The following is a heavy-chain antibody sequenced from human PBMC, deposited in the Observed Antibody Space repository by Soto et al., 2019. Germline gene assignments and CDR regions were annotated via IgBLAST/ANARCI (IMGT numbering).Heavy chain of an antibody. CDR2: FDPEDGET. CDR3: ATGPAPRYHDFWSKYYYMDV. Sequence: QVQLVQSGAEVKKPGASVKVSCKVSGYTLTELSMHWVRQAPGKGLEWMGGFDPEDGETIYAQKFQGRVTMTEDTSTDTAYMELSSLRSEDTAVYYCATGPAPRYHDFWSKYYYMDVWGKGTTVTVSS. CDR1: GYTLTELS. V-gene: IGHV1-24*01. J-gene: IGHJ6*03. D-gene: IGHD3-3*01.